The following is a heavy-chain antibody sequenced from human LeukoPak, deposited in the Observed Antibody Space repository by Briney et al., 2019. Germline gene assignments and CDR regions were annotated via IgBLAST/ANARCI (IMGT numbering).Heavy chain of an antibody. J-gene: IGHJ4*02. CDR2: ISGSGGST. Sequence: PGRSLRLSCAASGFTFSSYAMSWVRQAPGKGLEWVSAISGSGGSTYYADSVKGRFTISRDNSKNTLYLQMNSLRAEDTAVYYCAKAERGYSYGSAFDYWGQGTLVTVSS. V-gene: IGHV3-23*01. CDR3: AKAERGYSYGSAFDY. CDR1: GFTFSSYA. D-gene: IGHD5-18*01.